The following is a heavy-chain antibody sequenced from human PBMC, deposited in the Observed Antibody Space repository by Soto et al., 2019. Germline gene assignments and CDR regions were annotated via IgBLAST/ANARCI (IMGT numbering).Heavy chain of an antibody. V-gene: IGHV3-23*01. CDR2: ISGSGGTP. Sequence: GGSLRLSCAASGFTFSSYAMNWVRQAPGKGLEWVSTISGSGGTPYYADSVKGRFTISRDNSKNTLYLQMNSLRAEDTALYYCAKGGADPNYDTSGYHPSFFDFWGQGTLVTVSS. J-gene: IGHJ4*02. D-gene: IGHD3-22*01. CDR1: GFTFSSYA. CDR3: AKGGADPNYDTSGYHPSFFDF.